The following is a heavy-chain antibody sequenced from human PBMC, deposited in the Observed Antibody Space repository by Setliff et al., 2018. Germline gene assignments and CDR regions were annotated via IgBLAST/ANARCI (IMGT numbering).Heavy chain of an antibody. CDR3: ARDGISWLMWFDP. V-gene: IGHV1-69-2*01. CDR1: GYRFFVYY. D-gene: IGHD3-16*01. CDR2: VDPKDGKA. J-gene: IGHJ5*02. Sequence: ASVKVSCKGSGYRFFVYYIHWVRQTPGKGLEWMGRVDPKDGKAIYAKKFQGRFTITADTSIDTAYMELSSLRSDDTGVYYCARDGISWLMWFDPWGQGTLVTVSS.